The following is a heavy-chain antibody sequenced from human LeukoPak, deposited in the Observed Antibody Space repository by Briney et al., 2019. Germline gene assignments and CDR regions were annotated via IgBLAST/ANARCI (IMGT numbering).Heavy chain of an antibody. CDR3: ATKTAFDY. J-gene: IGHJ4*02. V-gene: IGHV3-23*01. Sequence: QPGGSLRLSCAASGFTFSSYGMSWVRQAPGKGLEWVSTIIISGSSTYYADSVKGRFTISRDNSKNTLYLQMSSLRAEDTAVYFCATKTAFDYWGQGTLVTVSS. CDR2: IIISGSST. D-gene: IGHD5-18*01. CDR1: GFTFSSYG.